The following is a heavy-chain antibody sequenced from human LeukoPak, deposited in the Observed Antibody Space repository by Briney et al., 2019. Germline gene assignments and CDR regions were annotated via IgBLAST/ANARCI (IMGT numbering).Heavy chain of an antibody. CDR3: TTYGDYTNTFDY. CDR1: GFTFDDYG. D-gene: IGHD4-17*01. J-gene: IGHJ4*02. CDR2: INWNGGST. Sequence: GGSLRLSCAASGFTFDDYGMSWVRQAPGKGLEWVSGINWNGGSTGYADSVKGRFTISRDNAKNSLYLQMNSLRAEDTAVYYCTTYGDYTNTFDYWGQGTLVTVSS. V-gene: IGHV3-20*04.